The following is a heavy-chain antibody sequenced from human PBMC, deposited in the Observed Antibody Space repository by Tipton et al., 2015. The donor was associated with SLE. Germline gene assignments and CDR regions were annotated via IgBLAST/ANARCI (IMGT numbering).Heavy chain of an antibody. CDR2: ISAYNGNT. CDR1: GYTFTSYG. D-gene: IGHD1-26*01. CDR3: ARAGCYALGHDNWCDP. Sequence: QSGAEVKKPGASVKVSCKASGYTFTSYGISWVRQAPGQGLEWMGWISAYNGNTNYAQKLQGSVTMTTGTSTSTAYMELRSLRSYDTAVYYCARAGCYALGHDNWCDPCGQGTLGNVSS. V-gene: IGHV1-18*01. J-gene: IGHJ5*02.